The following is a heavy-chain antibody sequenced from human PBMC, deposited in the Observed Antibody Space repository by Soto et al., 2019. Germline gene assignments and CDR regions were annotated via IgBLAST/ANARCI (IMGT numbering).Heavy chain of an antibody. CDR3: ARAGWLLLQYFDY. CDR1: GFTFSNYW. Sequence: GGSLRLSCAASGFTFSNYWMSWVRQAPGKRLEWVASINQDGSDKYYVDSVKGRLTISRDNAKNSLYLQMSSLRAEDTAVYYCARAGWLLLQYFDYWGQGAPVTVSS. CDR2: INQDGSDK. J-gene: IGHJ4*02. V-gene: IGHV3-7*01. D-gene: IGHD3-22*01.